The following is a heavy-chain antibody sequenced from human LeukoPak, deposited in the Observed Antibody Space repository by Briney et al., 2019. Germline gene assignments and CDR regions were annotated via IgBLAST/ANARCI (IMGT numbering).Heavy chain of an antibody. Sequence: GRSLRLSCAASGFTFSSSWMHWVRQAAGKGLEWVSHVSTDGSTTAFADSVKGRFTISRDNAKNTVYLQMNSLRAEDTAVYYCARSIGYGASWGQGTLVTVSS. V-gene: IGHV3-74*01. D-gene: IGHD5-18*01. CDR1: GFTFSSSW. J-gene: IGHJ5*02. CDR2: VSTDGSTT. CDR3: ARSIGYGAS.